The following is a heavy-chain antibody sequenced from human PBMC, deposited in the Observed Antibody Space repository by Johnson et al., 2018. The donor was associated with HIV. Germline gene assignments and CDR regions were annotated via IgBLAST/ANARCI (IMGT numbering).Heavy chain of an antibody. CDR3: AREGGGAGSGGDALGAFDI. J-gene: IGHJ3*02. CDR1: GFRFSTYA. CDR2: ISDDGNNK. D-gene: IGHD1-26*01. V-gene: IGHV3-30-3*01. Sequence: QVQLVESGGGVVQPGRSLRLSCAASGFRFSTYALHWVRQTPGKGLEWVALISDDGNNKYYADSVKGRFTISRDNSKNTLYLQMNSLRVEDTAVYYCAREGGGAGSGGDALGAFDIWGQGTMVTVSS.